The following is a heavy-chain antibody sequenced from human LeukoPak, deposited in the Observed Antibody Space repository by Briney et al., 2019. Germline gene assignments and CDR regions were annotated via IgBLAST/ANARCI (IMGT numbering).Heavy chain of an antibody. V-gene: IGHV3-23*01. Sequence: GGSLRLSCAASGFTFNNYAMTWVRQAPGKGLEWVSTISGSGDSTHYADSVKGRFTISRDNSKNMLYLQMNSLRVEDTAIYYCVKGCSCTSCYTSDYWGRGTLVTVSS. CDR3: VKGCSCTSCYTSDY. CDR1: GFTFNNYA. J-gene: IGHJ4*02. D-gene: IGHD2-2*02. CDR2: ISGSGDST.